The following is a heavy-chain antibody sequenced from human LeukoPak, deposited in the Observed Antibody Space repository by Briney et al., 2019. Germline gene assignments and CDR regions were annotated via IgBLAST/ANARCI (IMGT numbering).Heavy chain of an antibody. V-gene: IGHV3-30*18. CDR1: GFTFSSYG. J-gene: IGHJ4*02. CDR3: AKDTGYSSGCDY. Sequence: GRSLRLSCAASGFTFSSYGMHWVRQAPGKGLEWVAVISYDGSNKYYADSVKGRFTISRDNSKNRLYLQMNSLRAEDTAVYYCAKDTGYSSGCDYWGQGTLVTVSS. D-gene: IGHD6-19*01. CDR2: ISYDGSNK.